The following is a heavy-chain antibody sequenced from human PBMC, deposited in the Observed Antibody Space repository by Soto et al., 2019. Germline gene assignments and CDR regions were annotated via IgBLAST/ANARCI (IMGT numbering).Heavy chain of an antibody. V-gene: IGHV1-18*01. CDR2: ISTYKGDT. Sequence: QVQLVQSGAEVKKPGASVKVSCNASGYTFTSYGISWVRQAPGQGLEWMGWISTYKGDTHYAQKLQGRVTLTTDTSTSTAYMGLRSLRSDDTAVYYCARANGDYYFDYWGQGTLVTVST. CDR3: ARANGDYYFDY. J-gene: IGHJ4*02. D-gene: IGHD4-17*01. CDR1: GYTFTSYG.